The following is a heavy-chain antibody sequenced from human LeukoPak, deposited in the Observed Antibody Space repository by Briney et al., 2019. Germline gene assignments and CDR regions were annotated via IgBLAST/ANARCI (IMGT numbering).Heavy chain of an antibody. V-gene: IGHV3-53*01. CDR1: GFIVSSNY. CDR3: ARDTRYYYGMDV. J-gene: IGHJ6*02. CDR2: IYSGGSI. D-gene: IGHD3-3*01. Sequence: LTGGSLRLSCAASGFIVSSNYMSWVRQAPGKGLEWVSVIYSGGSIYYVDSVKGLFTISRDNSKNTLYLQMNSLRAEDTAVYYCARDTRYYYGMDVWGQGATVTVSS.